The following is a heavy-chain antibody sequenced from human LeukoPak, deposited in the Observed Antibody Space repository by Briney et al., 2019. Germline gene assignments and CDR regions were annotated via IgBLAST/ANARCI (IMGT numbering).Heavy chain of an antibody. D-gene: IGHD3-22*01. CDR1: GGSISSSSYY. J-gene: IGHJ4*02. Sequence: PSETLSITCTVSGGSISSSSYYWGWIRQPPGKGLEWIGSIYYSGSTYYNPSLKSRVTISVDTSKNQFSLKLSSVTAADTAVYYCARLDYDSSGYYPVRLYYFDYWGQGTLVTVSS. V-gene: IGHV4-39*01. CDR3: ARLDYDSSGYYPVRLYYFDY. CDR2: IYYSGST.